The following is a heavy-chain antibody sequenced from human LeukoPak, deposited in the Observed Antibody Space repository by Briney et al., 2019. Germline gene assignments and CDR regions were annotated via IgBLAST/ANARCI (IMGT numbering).Heavy chain of an antibody. CDR2: IYYSGST. V-gene: IGHV4-59*01. J-gene: IGHJ4*02. D-gene: IGHD6-13*01. Sequence: SETLSLTCTVSGGSISSYYWSWIRQPPGKGLEWIGYIYYSGSTNYNPSLKSRVTISVDTSKNQFSLKLSSVTAADTAVYYCARGAAADYLGYWGQGTLVTVSS. CDR3: ARGAAADYLGY. CDR1: GGSISSYY.